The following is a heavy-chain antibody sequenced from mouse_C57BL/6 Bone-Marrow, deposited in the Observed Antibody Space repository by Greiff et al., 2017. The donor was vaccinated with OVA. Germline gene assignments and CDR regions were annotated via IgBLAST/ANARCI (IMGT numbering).Heavy chain of an antibody. D-gene: IGHD1-2*01. Sequence: EVHLVESGGGLVQPGGSMKLSCAASGFTFSDAWMDWVRQSPEKGLEWVAEIRNKANNHATYYAESVKGRFTISRDDSKSSVYLQMNSLRAEDTGIYYCTREGRHYYFDYWGQGTTLTVSS. CDR2: IRNKANNHAT. V-gene: IGHV6-6*01. J-gene: IGHJ2*01. CDR1: GFTFSDAW. CDR3: TREGRHYYFDY.